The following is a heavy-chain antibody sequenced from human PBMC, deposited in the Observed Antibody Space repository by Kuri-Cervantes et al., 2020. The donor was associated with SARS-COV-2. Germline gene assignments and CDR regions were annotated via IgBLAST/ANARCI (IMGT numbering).Heavy chain of an antibody. CDR2: INPNSGGT. CDR1: GYTFTGYY. CDR3: ARDLCVDFWSGLGAPSCPRNWFDP. D-gene: IGHD3-3*01. V-gene: IGHV1-2*02. Sequence: ASVKVSCKASGYTFTGYYMHWVRQAPGQGLEWMGWINPNSGGTNYAQKFQGRVTMTRDTSISTAYMELSRLRSDDTAAYYCARDLCVDFWSGLGAPSCPRNWFDPWGQGTLVTVSS. J-gene: IGHJ5*02.